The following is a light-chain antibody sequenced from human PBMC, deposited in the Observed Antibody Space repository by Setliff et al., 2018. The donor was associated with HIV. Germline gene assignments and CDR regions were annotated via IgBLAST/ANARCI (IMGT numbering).Light chain of an antibody. V-gene: IGLV1-44*01. CDR1: SSNIGSNT. CDR3: ATWDDSLNGRV. CDR2: STY. Sequence: QSVLTQPPSPSGTPGQRVTISCSGGSSNIGSNTVNWYQQLPGTAPKLLIYSTYQRPSGVPDRFSGSKSGTSASLAISGLQSEDEADYYCATWDDSLNGRVFGTGTKVT. J-gene: IGLJ1*01.